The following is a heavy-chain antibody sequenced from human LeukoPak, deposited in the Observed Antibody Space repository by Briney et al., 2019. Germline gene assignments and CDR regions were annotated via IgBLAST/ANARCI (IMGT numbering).Heavy chain of an antibody. J-gene: IGHJ4*02. V-gene: IGHV1-18*01. CDR3: ARAWEGLYSNYGDVDY. D-gene: IGHD4-11*01. CDR2: ISAYNGNT. CDR1: GYTFTSYG. Sequence: GATVKVSCKASGYTFTSYGISWVRQAPGQGLEWMGWISAYNGNTNYAQKLQGRVTMTTDTSTSTAYMELRSLRSDDTAVYYCARAWEGLYSNYGDVDYWGQGTLVTVSS.